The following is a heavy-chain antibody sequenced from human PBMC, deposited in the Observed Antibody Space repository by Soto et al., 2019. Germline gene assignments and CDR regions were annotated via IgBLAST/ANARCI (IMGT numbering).Heavy chain of an antibody. V-gene: IGHV1-46*01. CDR2: INPLPTSGST. D-gene: IGHD6-13*01. Sequence: QVQLVQSGAEVKKPGASVKVSCKASGYIFTNYYIHWVRQAPGQGLEWMAIINPLPTSGSTNYAQKFQGRVTVTRDTSTSTVYMELSSLTSEDTAIYYCARDLTAAAYWGQGTLVTDSS. CDR1: GYIFTNYY. CDR3: ARDLTAAAY. J-gene: IGHJ4*02.